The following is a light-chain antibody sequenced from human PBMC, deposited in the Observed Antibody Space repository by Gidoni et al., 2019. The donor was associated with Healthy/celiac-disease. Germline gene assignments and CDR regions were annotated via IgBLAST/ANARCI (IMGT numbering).Light chain of an antibody. J-gene: IGKJ2*01. CDR2: GAS. CDR3: QQYGSPYT. V-gene: IGKV3-20*01. CDR1: QSVTSY. Sequence: IVLTQSPGTLSLSPGERATLPCRASQSVTSYLAWYQQKPGQAPRRLIYGASSRATGIPDRFSGSGSGTDFTLTISRLEPEDFAVYYCQQYGSPYTFGQXTKLEIK.